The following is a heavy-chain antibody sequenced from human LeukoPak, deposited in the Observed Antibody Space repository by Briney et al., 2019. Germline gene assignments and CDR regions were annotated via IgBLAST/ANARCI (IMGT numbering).Heavy chain of an antibody. CDR3: ARLSDYYDSSGYSYYFDY. CDR1: GYSFTSYW. D-gene: IGHD3-22*01. Sequence: GESLKISCKGSGYSFTSYWIGWVRQLPGKGLEWMGIIYPGDSDTRYSTSFQGQVTISADKSISTAYLQWSSLKASDTAMYYCARLSDYYDSSGYSYYFDYWGQGTLVTVSS. J-gene: IGHJ4*02. V-gene: IGHV5-51*03. CDR2: IYPGDSDT.